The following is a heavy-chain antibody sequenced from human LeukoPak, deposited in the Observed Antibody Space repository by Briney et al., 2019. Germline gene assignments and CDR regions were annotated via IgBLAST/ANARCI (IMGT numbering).Heavy chain of an antibody. V-gene: IGHV3-48*01. D-gene: IGHD1-20*01. Sequence: GGSLRLSCAASGFTFSSYSMNWVRQAPGKGLEWVSYFGFSADIQSYADSVKGRFTISRDNAKSSLYLQMNSLRAEDTAVYFCARDYNWGFDYWGQGTTVTVSS. CDR3: ARDYNWGFDY. CDR2: FGFSADIQ. CDR1: GFTFSSYS. J-gene: IGHJ4*03.